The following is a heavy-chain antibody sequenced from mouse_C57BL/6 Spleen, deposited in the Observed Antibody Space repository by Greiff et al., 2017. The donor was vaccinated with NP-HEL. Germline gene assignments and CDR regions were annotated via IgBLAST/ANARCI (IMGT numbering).Heavy chain of an antibody. Sequence: EVKLVESGGGLVQPKGSLKLSCAASGFSFNTYAMNWVRQAPGKGLEWVARIRSKSNNYATYYADSVKDRFTISRDNSESMLYLQMNNLKTEDTAMYCCVRNGDYYYFDYWGQGTTLTVSS. CDR1: GFSFNTYA. V-gene: IGHV10-1*01. CDR2: IRSKSNNYAT. J-gene: IGHJ2*01. D-gene: IGHD2-13*01. CDR3: VRNGDYYYFDY.